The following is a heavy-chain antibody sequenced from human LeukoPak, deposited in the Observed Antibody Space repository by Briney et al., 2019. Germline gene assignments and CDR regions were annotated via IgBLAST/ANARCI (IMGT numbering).Heavy chain of an antibody. CDR3: ARDRTDRYWMWFGELWGGSIDY. V-gene: IGHV3-74*01. J-gene: IGHJ4*02. CDR1: GFTFSSYW. CDR2: INSDGSST. Sequence: GGSLRLSCAASGFTFSSYWMHWVRQAPGKGLVWVSRINSDGSSTSYADSVKGRFTISRDNAKDTLYLQMNSLRAEDTAVYYCARDRTDRYWMWFGELWGGSIDYWGQGTLVTVSS. D-gene: IGHD3-10*01.